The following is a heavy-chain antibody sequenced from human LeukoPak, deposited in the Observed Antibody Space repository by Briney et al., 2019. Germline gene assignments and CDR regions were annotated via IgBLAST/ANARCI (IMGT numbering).Heavy chain of an antibody. CDR1: GFSLKTYN. CDR2: MTSSRYI. Sequence: GGSLRLSCAASGFSLKTYNMNWVRQAPGKGLEWVSSMTSSRYIYYADSVKSRFTISRDDANNLVFLQMHSLRAEDTAIYYCTRDQFFDYDNDDAFDVWGQGTKVIVSS. D-gene: IGHD3-22*01. V-gene: IGHV3-21*04. J-gene: IGHJ3*01. CDR3: TRDQFFDYDNDDAFDV.